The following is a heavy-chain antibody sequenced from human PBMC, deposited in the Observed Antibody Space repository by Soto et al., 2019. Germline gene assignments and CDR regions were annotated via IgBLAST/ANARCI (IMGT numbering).Heavy chain of an antibody. CDR2: INHSGST. J-gene: IGHJ4*02. CDR3: ASAAARLPNLPDY. D-gene: IGHD7-27*01. CDR1: GGSFSGYY. Sequence: SETLSLTCAVYGGSFSGYYWSWIRQPPGKGLEWIGEINHSGSTNYNQSLKSRVTISVDTSKNQFSLKLSSVTAADTAVYYCASAAARLPNLPDYWGQGTLVTVSS. V-gene: IGHV4-34*01.